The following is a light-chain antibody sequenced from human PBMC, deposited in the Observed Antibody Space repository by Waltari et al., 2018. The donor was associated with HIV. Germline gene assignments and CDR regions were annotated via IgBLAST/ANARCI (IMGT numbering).Light chain of an antibody. Sequence: QSVLTQPPSAPGAPGHRVIISCSGSRSTIGTNPIIWYQHLPGTAPRLLIDDNNQRPSGVPDRFSGSKSGTSGSLAISGLQSEDETDYYCATWDDTQNGWVFGAGTKLTVL. CDR3: ATWDDTQNGWV. J-gene: IGLJ3*02. CDR1: RSTIGTNP. CDR2: DNN. V-gene: IGLV1-44*01.